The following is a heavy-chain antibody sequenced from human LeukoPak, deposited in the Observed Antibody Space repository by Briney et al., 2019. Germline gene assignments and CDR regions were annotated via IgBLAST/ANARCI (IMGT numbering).Heavy chain of an antibody. CDR2: IFDNENT. CDR1: SGSITSGGKS. D-gene: IGHD1-14*01. J-gene: IGHJ3*02. V-gene: IGHV4-30-4*07. CDR3: ARVTLTTTARAFDI. Sequence: SETLSLTCTVSSGSITSGGKSWSWLRQPPGNGLEWLGNIFDNENTFYNPSLRSRLTISLDTSKSQFSLKLTSVTAADTAIYYCARVTLTTTARAFDIWGQGTMVTVSS.